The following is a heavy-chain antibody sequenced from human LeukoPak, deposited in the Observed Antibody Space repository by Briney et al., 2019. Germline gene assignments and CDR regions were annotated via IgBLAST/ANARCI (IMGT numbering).Heavy chain of an antibody. CDR2: VNPNSGGT. V-gene: IGHV1-2*04. D-gene: IGHD2-15*01. CDR1: GYTFTGYY. CDR3: ARGASHCSGGSCYSFDAFDI. J-gene: IGHJ3*02. Sequence: GASVKVSCKASGYTFTGYYMHWVRQAPGQGPEWMGWVNPNSGGTNYAQKFQGWVTMTRDTSISTAYMELSRLRSDDTAVYYCARGASHCSGGSCYSFDAFDIWGQGTMVTVSS.